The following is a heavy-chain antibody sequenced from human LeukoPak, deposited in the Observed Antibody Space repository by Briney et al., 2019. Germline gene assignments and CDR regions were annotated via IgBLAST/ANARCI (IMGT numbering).Heavy chain of an antibody. V-gene: IGHV3-23*01. D-gene: IGHD6-19*01. Sequence: GGSLRLSCAASGFTFISYAMSWVRQAPGKGLEWVSVISGSGDSTHYADSVKGRFTISRDNSKNTVYLQMNSLRAEDTAVYYCAKGSRSIAVAGTFDYWGQGTLVAVSS. J-gene: IGHJ4*02. CDR2: ISGSGDST. CDR3: AKGSRSIAVAGTFDY. CDR1: GFTFISYA.